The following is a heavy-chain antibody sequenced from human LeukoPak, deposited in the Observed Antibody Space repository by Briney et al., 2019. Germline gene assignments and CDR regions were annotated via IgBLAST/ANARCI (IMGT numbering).Heavy chain of an antibody. J-gene: IGHJ4*02. V-gene: IGHV4-38-2*01. Sequence: SETLSLTCAVSGYSISSGYYWGWIRQPPGKGLEWIGSIYHSGSTYYNPSLKSRVTISVDTSKNQFSLKLSSETAADTAVYYCARTGVATIKNFDYWGQGTLVTVSS. CDR2: IYHSGST. CDR1: GYSISSGYY. D-gene: IGHD5-12*01. CDR3: ARTGVATIKNFDY.